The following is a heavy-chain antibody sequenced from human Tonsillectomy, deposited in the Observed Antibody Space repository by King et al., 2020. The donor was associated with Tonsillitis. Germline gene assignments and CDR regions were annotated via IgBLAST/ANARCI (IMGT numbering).Heavy chain of an antibody. D-gene: IGHD5-12*01. CDR1: GGTFSSYA. CDR3: ASARDIVATYDAFDI. Sequence: QLVQSGAEVKKPGSSVKVSCKASGGTFSSYAISWVRQAPGQGLEWMGRIIPILGIANSAQKFQGRVTITADKSTSTAYMELSSLRSEDTAVYYCASARDIVATYDAFDIWGQGTMVTVSS. J-gene: IGHJ3*02. V-gene: IGHV1-69*04. CDR2: IIPILGIA.